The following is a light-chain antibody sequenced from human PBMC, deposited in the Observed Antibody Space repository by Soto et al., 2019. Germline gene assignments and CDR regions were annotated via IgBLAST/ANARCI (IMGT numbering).Light chain of an antibody. CDR1: QSVSSK. CDR3: LQYNIWPRT. Sequence: EVVMTQSPGTLSVSPGESATLSCRASQSVSSKLAWYQQKPGQAPRLLIHSASTRATGIPARFSGSGSGTEFTLTISSLQSADFAVYFCLQYNIWPRTFGQGTKVEIK. V-gene: IGKV3-15*01. CDR2: SAS. J-gene: IGKJ1*01.